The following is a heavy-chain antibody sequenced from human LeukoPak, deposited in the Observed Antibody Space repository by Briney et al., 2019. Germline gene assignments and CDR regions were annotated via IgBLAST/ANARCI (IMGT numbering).Heavy chain of an antibody. J-gene: IGHJ4*02. V-gene: IGHV3-64D*06. Sequence: PGRSLRLSCSASGFTFSSYAMHWVRQAPGKGLEYVSAISSNGGSTYYADSVKGRFTISRDNSKNTLYLQMSSLRAEDTAVYYCVKDSCGGDCYSNHPFDYWGQGTLVTVSS. CDR3: VKDSCGGDCYSNHPFDY. CDR1: GFTFSSYA. CDR2: ISSNGGST. D-gene: IGHD2-21*02.